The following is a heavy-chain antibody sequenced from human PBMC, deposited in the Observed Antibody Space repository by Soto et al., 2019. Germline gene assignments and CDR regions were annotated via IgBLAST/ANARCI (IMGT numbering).Heavy chain of an antibody. CDR2: ISGSGGST. CDR1: GFTFSSYA. Sequence: GGSLRLSCAASGFTFSSYAMSWVRQAPGKGLEWVSAISGSGGSTYYADSVKGRFTISRDNSKNTLYLQMNSLRAEDTAVYYCAKCPTTVTTITLDAFDIWGQGTMVTVSS. V-gene: IGHV3-23*01. CDR3: AKCPTTVTTITLDAFDI. D-gene: IGHD4-4*01. J-gene: IGHJ3*02.